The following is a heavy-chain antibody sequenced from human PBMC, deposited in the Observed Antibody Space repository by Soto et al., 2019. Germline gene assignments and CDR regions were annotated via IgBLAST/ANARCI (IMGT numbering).Heavy chain of an antibody. V-gene: IGHV1-18*01. D-gene: IGHD3-22*01. Sequence: ASVKVSCKASGYTFTTYGISWVRQAPGQGLEWLGWINTHNGNTNYAQNLQGRVIMTTDTSTNTVYMELSSLRSEDTAVYYCARAGYYDSSGYPINGMDVWGQGTTVTVSS. CDR1: GYTFTTYG. J-gene: IGHJ6*02. CDR3: ARAGYYDSSGYPINGMDV. CDR2: INTHNGNT.